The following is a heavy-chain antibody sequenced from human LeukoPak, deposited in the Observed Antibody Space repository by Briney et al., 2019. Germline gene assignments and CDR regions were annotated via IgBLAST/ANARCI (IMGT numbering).Heavy chain of an antibody. Sequence: KTGGSLRLSCAASGFIFSSYAMTWVRQAPGKGLEWVSAISGSGGSTYYADSVKGRLTISRDNSKNTLYLQMNSLRAEDTAVYYCAKGLSGGYYHVRSFDIWGQGTMVTVSS. D-gene: IGHD3-22*01. CDR2: ISGSGGST. V-gene: IGHV3-23*01. J-gene: IGHJ3*02. CDR3: AKGLSGGYYHVRSFDI. CDR1: GFIFSSYA.